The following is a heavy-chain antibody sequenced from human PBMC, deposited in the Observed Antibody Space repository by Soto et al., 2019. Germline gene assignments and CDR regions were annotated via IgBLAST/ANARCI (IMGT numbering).Heavy chain of an antibody. CDR2: IWYDGSNK. D-gene: IGHD3-10*01. J-gene: IGHJ6*02. V-gene: IGHV3-33*01. CDR3: ARDRVNYGSGSYPYYYGMDV. Sequence: GGSLRLSCAASGFTFSSYGMHWVRQAPGKGLEWVAVIWYDGSNKYYADSVKGRFTISRDNSKNTLYLQMNSLRAEDTAVYYCARDRVNYGSGSYPYYYGMDVWGQGTMVTVSS. CDR1: GFTFSSYG.